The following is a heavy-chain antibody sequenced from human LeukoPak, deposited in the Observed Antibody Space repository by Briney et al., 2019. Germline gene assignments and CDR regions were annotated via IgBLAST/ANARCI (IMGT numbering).Heavy chain of an antibody. V-gene: IGHV4-30-4*08. D-gene: IGHD3-10*01. CDR3: ARVGSGKYYLDY. J-gene: IGHJ4*02. CDR1: GGSISSGDYY. CDR2: IYYSGST. Sequence: SETLSLTCTVSGGSISSGDYYWSWIRQPPGKGLEWIGYIYYSGSTYYNPSLKSRVTISVDTSKNQFSLKLSSVTAADTAVYYCARVGSGKYYLDYWGQGTLVTVSS.